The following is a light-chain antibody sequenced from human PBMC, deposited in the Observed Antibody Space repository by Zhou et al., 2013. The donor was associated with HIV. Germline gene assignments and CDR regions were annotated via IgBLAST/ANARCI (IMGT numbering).Light chain of an antibody. CDR1: QSISNF. CDR2: AAS. Sequence: EIVLTQSPASLSLSPGDRATLSCRASQSISNFLAWYQQRPGQTPRLLIYAASNRATGIPARFSGTGSRTDFTLTISSLEPEDFAVYYCQQRSDWPPAYIFGQGTKLEI. J-gene: IGKJ2*01. V-gene: IGKV3-11*01. CDR3: QQRSDWPPAYI.